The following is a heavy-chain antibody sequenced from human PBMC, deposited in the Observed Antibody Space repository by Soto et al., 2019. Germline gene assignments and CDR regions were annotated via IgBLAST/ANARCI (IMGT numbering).Heavy chain of an antibody. CDR1: GGSIRSNSYY. V-gene: IGHV4-39*01. Sequence: LSLTCTVSGGSIRSNSYYWGWIRQPPGKGLEWIGNIYYSGNTYYNPSLKSRVTISVDTSKNQFSLKLRSVTAADTAVYYCARLGFSGYRVGDNWFDPWGQGTLVTVSS. J-gene: IGHJ5*02. D-gene: IGHD5-12*01. CDR2: IYYSGNT. CDR3: ARLGFSGYRVGDNWFDP.